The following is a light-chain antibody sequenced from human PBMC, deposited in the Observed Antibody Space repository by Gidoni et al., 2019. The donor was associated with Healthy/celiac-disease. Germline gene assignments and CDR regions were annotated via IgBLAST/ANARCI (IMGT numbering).Light chain of an antibody. CDR3: QQYYRTPWT. CDR1: QSVLYSSNNKNY. V-gene: IGKV4-1*01. J-gene: IGKJ1*01. CDR2: WAS. Sequence: DIVMTQSPASLPVSLGERATINCKSSQSVLYSSNNKNYLAWYQQKPGQPPKLLIYWASTRESGVPDRFSGSGSGTDFTLTISSMKAEDVAVYYCQQYYRTPWTFGQGTKVEIK.